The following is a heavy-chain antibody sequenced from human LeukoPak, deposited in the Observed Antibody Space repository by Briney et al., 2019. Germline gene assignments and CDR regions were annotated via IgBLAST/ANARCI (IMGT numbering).Heavy chain of an antibody. CDR3: ARPSGQSFGGSFGY. CDR2: INHSGST. V-gene: IGHV4-34*01. Sequence: SETLSLTCAVYGGSFSGYYWSWIRLPPGKGLEWIGEINHSGSTNYNPSLKSRVTISVDTSKNQSSLKLSSVTAADTAVYYCARPSGQSFGGSFGYWGQGTLVTVSS. CDR1: GGSFSGYY. D-gene: IGHD3-16*01. J-gene: IGHJ4*02.